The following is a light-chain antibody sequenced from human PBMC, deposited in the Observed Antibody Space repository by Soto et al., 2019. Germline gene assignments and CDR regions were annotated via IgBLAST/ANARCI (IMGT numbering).Light chain of an antibody. CDR2: GAS. CDR3: QQSYTSPTT. CDR1: QSIGKH. J-gene: IGKJ5*01. V-gene: IGKV1-39*01. Sequence: DIQMTQSPSFLSASVGDRFTITCRASQSIGKHLNWYQQKPGKAPKFLIYGASTLQSGVPSRFTGSGSGTDFTLTVNSLQAEDFATYYCQQSYTSPTTFGQGTRLEI.